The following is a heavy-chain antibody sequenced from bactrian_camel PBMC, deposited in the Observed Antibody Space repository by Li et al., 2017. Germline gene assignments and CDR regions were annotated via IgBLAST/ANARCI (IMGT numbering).Heavy chain of an antibody. V-gene: IGHV3S40*01. CDR3: AAEGLDTDYAGTLCDFGA. D-gene: IGHD4*01. Sequence: VQLVESGGGSVEPGGSLTLSCVVSGYPTSDNCMGWSRQAPGKGREQVAAIYFRDGSTYYADSVKSRFTISQDRSKNTLYLQMDSLKPEDTAIYYCAAEGLDTDYAGTLCDFGAWGQGTQVTVS. CDR1: GYPTSDNC. J-gene: IGHJ6*01. CDR2: IYFRDGST.